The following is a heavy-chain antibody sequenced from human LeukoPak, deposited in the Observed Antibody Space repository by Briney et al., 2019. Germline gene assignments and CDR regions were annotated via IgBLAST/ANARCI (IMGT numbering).Heavy chain of an antibody. CDR1: GFAFSSYW. Sequence: GGSLRLSCAASGFAFSSYWMTWVRQAPGKGLEWVANIKQDGSEKYYVDSVKGRFTISRDNAKNSLYLQMNSLRAEDTAVYYCAKDGYYDILTGYGIDYWGQGTLVTVSS. CDR3: AKDGYYDILTGYGIDY. CDR2: IKQDGSEK. V-gene: IGHV3-7*03. J-gene: IGHJ4*02. D-gene: IGHD3-9*01.